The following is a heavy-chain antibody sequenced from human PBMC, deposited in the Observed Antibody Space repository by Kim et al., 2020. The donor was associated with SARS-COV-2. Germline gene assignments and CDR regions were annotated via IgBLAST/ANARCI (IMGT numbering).Heavy chain of an antibody. D-gene: IGHD3-16*01. CDR3: GKCSAPSCLDYYFDY. CDR2: ISDNSGSI. CDR1: GFTFSNRG. Sequence: GGSLRLSCAASGFTFSNRGMSWVRQAPGKGLEWVSVISDNSGSIYYADSVKGRFTISRDNSKNTVYLQMNSLRVDDTAVYYCGKCSAPSCLDYYFDYWGQGTLVTVSS. V-gene: IGHV3-23*01. J-gene: IGHJ4*02.